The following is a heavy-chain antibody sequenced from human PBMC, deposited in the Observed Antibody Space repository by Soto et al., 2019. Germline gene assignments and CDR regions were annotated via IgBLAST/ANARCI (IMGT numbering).Heavy chain of an antibody. CDR3: AKSGLFDSSGYHHPHFDS. Sequence: SGLTFSNCAMNWVRQAPNTWLCQGACSSGSPDIAYYADSVTGRFTGARDNSNSTLFQRMSGLRSEDTAVYYCAKSGLFDSSGYHHPHFDSWGPGALVTVSS. CDR1: GLTFSNCA. D-gene: IGHD3-22*01. J-gene: IGHJ4*02. V-gene: IGHV3-23*01. CDR2: SSGSPDIA.